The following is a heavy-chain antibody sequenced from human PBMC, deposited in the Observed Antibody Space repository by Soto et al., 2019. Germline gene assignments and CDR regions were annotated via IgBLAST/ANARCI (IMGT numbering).Heavy chain of an antibody. CDR3: AREDWWLFDY. Sequence: VSVKLSCKAFGYTFTSYAMHRGCQAPGHRLERMGWINAGNGNTNYSQKLQVRVAVNRDTSASTANIELSSLTSYVTAMYYCAREDWWLFDYWGQGTLVTVS. V-gene: IGHV1-3*01. D-gene: IGHD2-8*02. CDR2: INAGNGNT. CDR1: GYTFTSYA. J-gene: IGHJ4*02.